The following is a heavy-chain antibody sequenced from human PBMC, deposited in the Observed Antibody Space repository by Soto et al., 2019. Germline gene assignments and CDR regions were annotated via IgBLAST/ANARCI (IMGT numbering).Heavy chain of an antibody. D-gene: IGHD3-16*01. J-gene: IGHJ3*02. V-gene: IGHV3-33*01. CDR2: IWYDGSNK. CDR1: GFIFSGYG. Sequence: QVQLVESGGGVVQRGGSLRLSCAASGFIFSGYGMHWVRQAPGKGLEWVALIWYDGSNKYYADSVKGRFTISRDNSKNMLYLQMNSLRAEDRALYYCAIIESHGVDVFDIWGQGTMVSVSS. CDR3: AIIESHGVDVFDI.